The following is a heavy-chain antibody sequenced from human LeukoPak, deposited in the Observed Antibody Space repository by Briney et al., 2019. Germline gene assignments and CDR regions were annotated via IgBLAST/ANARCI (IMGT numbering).Heavy chain of an antibody. J-gene: IGHJ4*02. CDR3: ARGEHWFGELLGFDY. CDR1: GYTFTSYG. CDR2: ISAYNGNT. Sequence: ASVKVSCKASGYTFTSYGISWVRQAPGQGLEWMGWISAYNGNTNYAQKLQGRVTMTTDTSTSTAYMELRSLRSDDTAVYYCARGEHWFGELLGFDYWGQGTLVTVSS. V-gene: IGHV1-18*01. D-gene: IGHD3-10*01.